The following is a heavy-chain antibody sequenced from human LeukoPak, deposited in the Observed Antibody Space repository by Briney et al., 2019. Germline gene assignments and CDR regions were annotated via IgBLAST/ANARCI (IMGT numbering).Heavy chain of an antibody. CDR2: IWYDGSNK. CDR1: GFTFSNNG. J-gene: IGHJ5*02. Sequence: PGGSLRLSCAASGFTFSNNGMSWVRQAPGKGLEWVAVIWYDGSNKYYADSVKGRFTISRDNSKNTLYLQMNSLRAEDTAVYYCARDMGASSSGSLDPWGQGTLVTVSS. CDR3: ARDMGASSSGSLDP. D-gene: IGHD6-19*01. V-gene: IGHV3-33*08.